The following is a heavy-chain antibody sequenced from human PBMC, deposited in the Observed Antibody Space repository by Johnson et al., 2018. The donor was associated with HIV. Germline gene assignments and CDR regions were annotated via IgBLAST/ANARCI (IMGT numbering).Heavy chain of an antibody. D-gene: IGHD1-26*01. CDR1: GFTFSSYG. Sequence: QVQLVESGGGLVQPGGSLRLSCAASGFTFSSYGMHWVRQAPGKGLEWVAVISYDGSNKYYADSVKGRFTISRDNSKNTLFLQMNSLRAEETAVYYCARGPPVQWELRGNAFDIWGQGTMVTVSS. V-gene: IGHV3-30*03. J-gene: IGHJ3*02. CDR3: ARGPPVQWELRGNAFDI. CDR2: ISYDGSNK.